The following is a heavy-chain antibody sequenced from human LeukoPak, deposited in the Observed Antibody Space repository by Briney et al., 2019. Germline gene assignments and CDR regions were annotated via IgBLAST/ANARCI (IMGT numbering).Heavy chain of an antibody. CDR3: ARPFRGYHNYMDV. CDR1: GFTFSSYS. V-gene: IGHV3-21*01. J-gene: IGHJ6*03. D-gene: IGHD3-10*01. CDR2: ISSSSSYI. Sequence: GGSLRLSCAASGFTFSSYSMNWVRQATGKGLEWVSSISSSSSYIYYADSVKGRFTISRDNAKNSLYLQMNSLRAEDTAVYYCARPFRGYHNYMDVWGKGTTVIVSS.